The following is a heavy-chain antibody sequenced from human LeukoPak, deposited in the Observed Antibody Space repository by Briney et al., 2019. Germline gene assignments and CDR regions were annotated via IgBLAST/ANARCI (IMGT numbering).Heavy chain of an antibody. CDR2: ISYDGSNK. CDR1: GFTFSSYA. V-gene: IGHV3-30-3*01. D-gene: IGHD6-19*01. J-gene: IGHJ3*02. CDR3: ARDPSGSRAPVDI. Sequence: GGSLRLSCAASGFTFSSYAMHWVRQAPGKGLEWVAVISYDGSNKYYADSVEGRFTISRDNSKNTLYLQMSSLRAEDTAVYYCARDPSGSRAPVDIWGQGTMVTVSS.